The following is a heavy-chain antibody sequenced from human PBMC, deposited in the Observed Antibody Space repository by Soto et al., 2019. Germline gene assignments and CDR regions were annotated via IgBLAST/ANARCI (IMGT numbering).Heavy chain of an antibody. CDR1: GGTFRSHA. J-gene: IGHJ6*02. Sequence: QVQLEQSGAEVKKPGSSVKVSCKASGGTFRSHAIAWVRQAPGQGLEWMGDFIPIFGTSNYAQKFQGRIPITGDESRNTAYMELSTVTDEDTATYYCARGEGYYDSSGLEYYHGMDVWGQGTTLNVSS. CDR2: FIPIFGTS. V-gene: IGHV1-69*01. CDR3: ARGEGYYDSSGLEYYHGMDV. D-gene: IGHD3-22*01.